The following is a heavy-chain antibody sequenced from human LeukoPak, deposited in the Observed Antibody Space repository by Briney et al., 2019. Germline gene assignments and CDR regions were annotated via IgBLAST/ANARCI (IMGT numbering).Heavy chain of an antibody. D-gene: IGHD6-19*01. V-gene: IGHV3-48*01. J-gene: IGHJ4*02. CDR1: GFTFSTYS. CDR3: ARAVAVYFDY. Sequence: QSGGSLRLSCAASGFTFSTYSMNWVRQAPGKGLEWVSYISNSTGTIYYADSVKGRFTISRDNVKNSLYLQMNSLRAEDTAVYYCARAVAVYFDYWGQGTLVTVSS. CDR2: ISNSTGTI.